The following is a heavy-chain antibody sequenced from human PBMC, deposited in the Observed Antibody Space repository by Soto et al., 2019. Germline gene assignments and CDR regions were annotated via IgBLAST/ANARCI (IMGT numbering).Heavy chain of an antibody. CDR1: GFTFTSYA. V-gene: IGHV3-23*01. D-gene: IGHD3-9*01. CDR2: ITGGGGNT. Sequence: EVQLLESGGDLVQPGGSLRLSCAASGFTFTSYAMSWIRQAPGKGLEWVSAITGGGGNTYYAGSVKGRFTISRDNSKSTLYLQMNSLRAEDTAFYDCTKDGGSRDWLTVNWGQGTRVTVSS. CDR3: TKDGGSRDWLTVN. J-gene: IGHJ4*02.